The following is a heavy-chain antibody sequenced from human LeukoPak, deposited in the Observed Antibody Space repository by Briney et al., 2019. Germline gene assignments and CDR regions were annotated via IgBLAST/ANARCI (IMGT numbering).Heavy chain of an antibody. CDR1: GFTFNNYA. CDR3: AKEKVDTAMADYYYYYMDV. J-gene: IGHJ6*03. D-gene: IGHD5-18*01. CDR2: IRYDGSNK. Sequence: GGSLRLSCAASGFTFNNYAMNWVRQAPGKGLEWVAFIRYDGSNKYYADSVKGRFTISRDNSKNTLYLQMNSLRAEDTAVYYCAKEKVDTAMADYYYYYMDVWGKGTTVTVSS. V-gene: IGHV3-30*02.